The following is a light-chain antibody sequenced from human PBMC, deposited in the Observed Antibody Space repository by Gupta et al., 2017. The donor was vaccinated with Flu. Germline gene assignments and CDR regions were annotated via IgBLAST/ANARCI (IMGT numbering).Light chain of an antibody. CDR3: QQYDDSPPWT. J-gene: IGKJ1*01. CDR1: QTFSTGY. V-gene: IGKV3-20*01. CDR2: GTS. Sequence: EIVLTPSPGTLSLSPGERATLSCRASQTFSTGYLAWYQQKPGQAPRLLMYGTSSRATGIPDRFSGSGSGTDFTLTINRLEPEDFAVYYCQQYDDSPPWTFGQGTKVEIK.